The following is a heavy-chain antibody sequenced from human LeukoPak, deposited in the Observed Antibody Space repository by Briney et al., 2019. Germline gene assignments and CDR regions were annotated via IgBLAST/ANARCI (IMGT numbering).Heavy chain of an antibody. Sequence: SETLSLTCTVSGDSISSYYWSWIRQPPGKGLEWIGYIYYSGGTDYNPSLKSRVTISVDTSKNQFSLKLRSVTAADTAVYYCARDSYWYRYYYYGMDVWGQGTTVTVSS. J-gene: IGHJ6*02. D-gene: IGHD2-8*02. CDR2: IYYSGGT. CDR3: ARDSYWYRYYYYGMDV. V-gene: IGHV4-59*12. CDR1: GDSISSYY.